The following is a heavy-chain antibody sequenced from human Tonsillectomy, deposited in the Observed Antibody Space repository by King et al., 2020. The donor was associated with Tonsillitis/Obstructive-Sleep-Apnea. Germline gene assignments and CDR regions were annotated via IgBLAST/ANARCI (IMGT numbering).Heavy chain of an antibody. CDR3: ARGLTGTNDI. CDR1: GGSISSYY. V-gene: IGHV4-59*01. D-gene: IGHD1-20*01. Sequence: QLQESGPGLVKPSETLSLTCTVSGGSISSYYWSWIRQPPGKGLEWIGYIYYSGSTNYNPSLKSRVTISVDTSKNQFSLKLSSVTAADTAVYYCARGLTGTNDIWGQGTMVTVSS. J-gene: IGHJ3*02. CDR2: IYYSGST.